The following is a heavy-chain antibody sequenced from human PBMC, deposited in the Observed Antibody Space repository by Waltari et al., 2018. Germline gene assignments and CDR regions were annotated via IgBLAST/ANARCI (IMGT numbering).Heavy chain of an antibody. D-gene: IGHD6-13*01. CDR3: AKGIGRIAAAGTLYFQH. J-gene: IGHJ1*01. CDR1: GFTFSSYA. Sequence: EVQLVESGGGLVQPGGSLRLSCAASGFTFSSYAMSWVRQAPGKGLEWVSAISGSGGSTYYADSVKGRFTISRDNSKNTLYLQMNSLRAEDTAVYYCAKGIGRIAAAGTLYFQHWGQGTLVTVSS. V-gene: IGHV3-23*04. CDR2: ISGSGGST.